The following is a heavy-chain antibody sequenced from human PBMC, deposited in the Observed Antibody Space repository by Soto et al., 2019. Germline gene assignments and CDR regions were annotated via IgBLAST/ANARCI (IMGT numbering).Heavy chain of an antibody. Sequence: QVQLVESGGGVVQPGRSLRLSCAASGFTFSTYAMHWVRQAPGKGLEWVAVMSYDGSNKFYADSVKGRFTISRDNSKNTLYLQMNSLRAEDTAVYYCPRALSAYDPFDYWRQGTLVTVSS. J-gene: IGHJ4*02. CDR3: PRALSAYDPFDY. CDR1: GFTFSTYA. CDR2: MSYDGSNK. V-gene: IGHV3-30-3*01. D-gene: IGHD5-12*01.